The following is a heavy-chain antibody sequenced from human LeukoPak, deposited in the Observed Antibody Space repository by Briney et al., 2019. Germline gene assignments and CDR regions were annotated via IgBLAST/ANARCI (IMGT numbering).Heavy chain of an antibody. CDR1: GFTFSSYW. V-gene: IGHV3-74*01. CDR2: INSDGSST. D-gene: IGHD5-12*01. J-gene: IGHJ4*02. CDR3: TRVRGYSGYDSGY. Sequence: PGGSLRLSCAASGFTFSSYWMHWVRQAPGKGLVWVSRINSDGSSTSYAGSVKGRFTISRDNAKNTLYLQMNSLRAEDTDVYYCTRVRGYSGYDSGYWGQGTLVTVSS.